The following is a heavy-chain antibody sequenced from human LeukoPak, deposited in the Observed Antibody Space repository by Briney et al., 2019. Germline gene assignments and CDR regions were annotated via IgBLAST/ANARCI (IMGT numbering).Heavy chain of an antibody. V-gene: IGHV4-59*01. J-gene: IGHJ2*01. Sequence: PSETLSLTCTVSGGSISSYYWSWIQQPPGKGLEWIGHIYYSGSTKYNPSLKSRLTISVDKSKKQFSLKLSSVTAADTAVYYCARQVEWYFDLWGRGTLVTVSS. CDR2: IYYSGST. CDR1: GGSISSYY. CDR3: ARQVEWYFDL.